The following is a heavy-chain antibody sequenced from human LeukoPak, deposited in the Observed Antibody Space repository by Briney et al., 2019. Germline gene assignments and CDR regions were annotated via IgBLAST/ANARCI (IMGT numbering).Heavy chain of an antibody. V-gene: IGHV4-59*01. CDR2: IYYSGST. J-gene: IGHJ4*02. D-gene: IGHD6-19*01. CDR1: GGSISSYY. Sequence: SETQSLTCTVSGGSISSYYWSWSRQPPGKGLEWIGYIYYSGSTNYNPSLKSRVTISVDTSKNQFSLKLSSVTAADTAIYYCARDGRAGSLFAYWGQGTLVTVSS. CDR3: ARDGRAGSLFAY.